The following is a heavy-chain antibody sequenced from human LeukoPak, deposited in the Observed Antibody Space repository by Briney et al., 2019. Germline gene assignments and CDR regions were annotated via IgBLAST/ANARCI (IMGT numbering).Heavy chain of an antibody. CDR3: AKIQQLVLYGMDV. J-gene: IGHJ6*02. Sequence: GGSLRLSCAASGFTFSNYAMSWVRQAPGKGLEWVSAISGSGGSTYYADSVKGRFTISRDNSKNTLYLQMNSLRAEDTAVYYCAKIQQLVLYGMDVWGQGTTVTVSS. CDR1: GFTFSNYA. V-gene: IGHV3-23*01. CDR2: ISGSGGST. D-gene: IGHD6-13*01.